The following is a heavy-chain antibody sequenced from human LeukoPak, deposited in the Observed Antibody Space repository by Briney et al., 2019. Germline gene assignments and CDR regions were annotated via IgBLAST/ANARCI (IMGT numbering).Heavy chain of an antibody. Sequence: SETLSLTCTVSGYSIRSGYYWGWMRLPPGKGPAWLGSIYHSGSTYYNPSLKSRFTISVDTSKNQFSLKLSSVTAADTAVYYCATLPVGYCSSTSCLGGGFDIWGQGTMVTVSS. V-gene: IGHV4-38-2*02. CDR1: GYSIRSGYY. CDR2: IYHSGST. J-gene: IGHJ3*02. D-gene: IGHD2-2*01. CDR3: ATLPVGYCSSTSCLGGGFDI.